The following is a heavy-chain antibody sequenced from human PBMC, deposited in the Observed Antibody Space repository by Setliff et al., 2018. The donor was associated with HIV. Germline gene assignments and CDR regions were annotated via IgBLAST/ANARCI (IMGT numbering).Heavy chain of an antibody. Sequence: GGSLRLSCAASGFTFSIYTMNWVRQAPGKGLEWVSSLSGDSNHIYYADSVKGRFTISRDNAKNSLYLQMNSLRAEDTAIYYCTRTPFGVVVLYYFDYWGQGTLVTVSS. D-gene: IGHD2-15*01. CDR3: TRTPFGVVVLYYFDY. J-gene: IGHJ4*02. V-gene: IGHV3-21*01. CDR1: GFTFSIYT. CDR2: LSGDSNHI.